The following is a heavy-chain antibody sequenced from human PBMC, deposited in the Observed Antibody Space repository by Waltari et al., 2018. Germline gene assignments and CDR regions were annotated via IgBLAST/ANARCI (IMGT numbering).Heavy chain of an antibody. V-gene: IGHV4-34*01. D-gene: IGHD2-2*01. CDR2: INHSGST. CDR1: GGSFSGYY. Sequence: QVQLQQWGAGLLKPSETLSLTCAVYGGSFSGYYWSWIRQPPGKGLEWIGEINHSGSTNYNPSLKSRVTISVDTSKNQFSLKLSSVTAADTAVYYCARAPHCSSTSCSKYFDYWGQGTLVTVSS. CDR3: ARAPHCSSTSCSKYFDY. J-gene: IGHJ4*02.